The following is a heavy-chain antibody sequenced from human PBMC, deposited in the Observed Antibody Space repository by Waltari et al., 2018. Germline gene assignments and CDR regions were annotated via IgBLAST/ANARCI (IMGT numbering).Heavy chain of an antibody. CDR3: ARGSETDYSNPFDY. V-gene: IGHV3-53*01. Sequence: EVQLVESGGGLIQPGGSLRLSCAASGFTVSSNYMSWVRQAPGKGLEWVSVIYSGGSTYYADSVKGRFTISRDNSKNTLYLQMNSLRAEDTAVYYCARGSETDYSNPFDYWGQGTLVIVSS. CDR1: GFTVSSNY. CDR2: IYSGGST. J-gene: IGHJ4*02. D-gene: IGHD4-4*01.